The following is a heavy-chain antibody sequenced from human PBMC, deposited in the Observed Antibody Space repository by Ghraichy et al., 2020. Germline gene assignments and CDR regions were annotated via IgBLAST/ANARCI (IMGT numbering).Heavy chain of an antibody. CDR3: ARDSRGRNGTYEGFDQ. CDR1: GFTFDDHG. D-gene: IGHD1-26*01. CDR2: INWNGDST. J-gene: IGHJ4*02. V-gene: IGHV3-20*04. Sequence: GGSLRLSCAASGFTFDDHGMSWVRQAAGKGLEWVSGINWNGDSTAYADSVKGRFTISRDNANNFLYLQMNSLRDDDTALYYCARDSRGRNGTYEGFDQWGQGNRVTVSS.